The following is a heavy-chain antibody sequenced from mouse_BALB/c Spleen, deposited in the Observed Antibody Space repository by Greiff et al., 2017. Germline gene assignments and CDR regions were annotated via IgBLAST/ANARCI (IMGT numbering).Heavy chain of an antibody. J-gene: IGHJ4*01. D-gene: IGHD1-2*01. CDR2: INPSSGYT. Sequence: QVQLKESAAELARPGASVKMSCKASGYTFTSYTMHWVKQRPGQGLEWIGYINPSSGYTEYNQKFKDKTTLTADKSSSTAYMQLSSLTSEDSAVYYCEPLLRLRGAMDYWGQGTSVTVSS. V-gene: IGHV1-4*02. CDR1: GYTFTSYT. CDR3: EPLLRLRGAMDY.